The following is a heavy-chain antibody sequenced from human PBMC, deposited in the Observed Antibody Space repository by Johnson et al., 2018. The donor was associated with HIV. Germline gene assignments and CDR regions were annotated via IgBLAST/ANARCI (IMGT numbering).Heavy chain of an antibody. D-gene: IGHD3-22*01. CDR3: AREHPITRIVVASKGDAFDI. J-gene: IGHJ3*02. CDR2: IWYDGSTK. CDR1: GFTFSSYA. Sequence: QVQLVESGGGVVQPGGSLRLSCAASGFTFSSYAIHWVRQAPAKGLAWVAVIWYDGSTKSYADSVKVRFTISRANSQNTLYLQKNSLRAEDTAVYYCAREHPITRIVVASKGDAFDIWGQGTMVTVSS. V-gene: IGHV3-30*14.